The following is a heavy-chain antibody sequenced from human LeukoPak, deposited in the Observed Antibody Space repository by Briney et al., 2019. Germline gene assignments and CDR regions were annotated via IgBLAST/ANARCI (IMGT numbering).Heavy chain of an antibody. J-gene: IGHJ3*02. Sequence: SETLSLTCTVSGGSISSYYWSWIRQPPGKGLEWIGYIYTSGSTNYNPSLKSRVTISVDTSKNQFSLKLSSVTAADTAVYYYARRDYYDSSGYSFAFDIWGQGIMVTVSS. CDR1: GGSISSYY. D-gene: IGHD3-22*01. V-gene: IGHV4-4*09. CDR2: IYTSGST. CDR3: ARRDYYDSSGYSFAFDI.